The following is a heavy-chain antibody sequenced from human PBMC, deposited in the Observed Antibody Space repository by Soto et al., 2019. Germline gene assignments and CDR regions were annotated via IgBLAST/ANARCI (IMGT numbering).Heavy chain of an antibody. J-gene: IGHJ4*02. V-gene: IGHV3-23*01. CDR2: LTSGGGT. D-gene: IGHD3-16*02. Sequence: EVQLLESGGGLVQPGGSLRLSCEASGFILNSYGMSWVRQAPGKGLEWVSTLTSGGGTHYADSVKGRLTISRENSKNTLDLQLNSLRAEDTAVYYCAQDGDLSSGYSDHWGQGTVVTGSS. CDR3: AQDGDLSSGYSDH. CDR1: GFILNSYG.